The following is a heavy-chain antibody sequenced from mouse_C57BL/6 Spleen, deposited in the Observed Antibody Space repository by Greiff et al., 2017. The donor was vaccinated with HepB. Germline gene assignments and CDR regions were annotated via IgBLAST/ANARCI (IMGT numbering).Heavy chain of an antibody. CDR3: ARRTTVVARFDY. CDR2: IDPSDSYT. D-gene: IGHD1-1*01. J-gene: IGHJ2*01. V-gene: IGHV1-50*01. CDR1: GYTFTSYW. Sequence: VQLQQPGAELVKPGASVKLSCKASGYTFTSYWMQWVKQRPGQGLEWIGEIDPSDSYTNYNQKFKGKATLTVDTSSSTAYMQLSSLTSEDSAVYYCARRTTVVARFDYWGQGTTLTVSS.